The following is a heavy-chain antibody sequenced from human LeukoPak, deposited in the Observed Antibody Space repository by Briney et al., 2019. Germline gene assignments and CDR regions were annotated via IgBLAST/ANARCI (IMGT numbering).Heavy chain of an antibody. CDR3: AELGITMIGGV. J-gene: IGHJ6*04. CDR1: GFTFSSYT. Sequence: GGSLRLSCAGSGFTFSSYTMNWVRQAPGKGLEWVSSISGSSSYIYYADSVKGRFTISRHNAKNSLYLQMNSLRAEDTAVYYCAELGITMIGGVWGKGTTVTISS. V-gene: IGHV3-21*01. CDR2: ISGSSSYI. D-gene: IGHD3-10*02.